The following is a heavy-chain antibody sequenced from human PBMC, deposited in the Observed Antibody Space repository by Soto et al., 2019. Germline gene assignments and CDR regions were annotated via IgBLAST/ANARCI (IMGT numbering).Heavy chain of an antibody. CDR1: GFTFDDYA. D-gene: IGHD2-2*02. Sequence: EVQLVESGGGVVRPGGSLRLSCAASGFTFDDYAMSWVRQAPGKGLEWVAGINWNGSSTTYADSLKGRFTISRDNAKNSLHLQINSLRAEDTALYFWSRCSSTSCYIMASFDYWGQGTLVTVSS. V-gene: IGHV3-20*04. J-gene: IGHJ4*02. CDR2: INWNGSST. CDR3: SRCSSTSCYIMASFDY.